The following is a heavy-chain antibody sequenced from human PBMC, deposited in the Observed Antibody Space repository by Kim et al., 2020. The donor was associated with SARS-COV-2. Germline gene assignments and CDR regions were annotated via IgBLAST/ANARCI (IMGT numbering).Heavy chain of an antibody. V-gene: IGHV1-8*01. CDR3: ARGRGSGSYSTHNWFDP. J-gene: IGHJ5*02. D-gene: IGHD3-10*01. Sequence: FQGRVTMTRNTSISTAYMELSSLRSEDTAVYYCARGRGSGSYSTHNWFDPWGQGTLVTVSS.